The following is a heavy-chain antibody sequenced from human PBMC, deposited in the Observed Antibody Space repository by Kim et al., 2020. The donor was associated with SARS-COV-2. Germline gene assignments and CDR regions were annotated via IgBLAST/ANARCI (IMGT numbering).Heavy chain of an antibody. CDR1: GASISHYY. J-gene: IGHJ5*01. CDR3: ARAPWNVYQNLFDP. D-gene: IGHD1-1*01. Sequence: SETLSLTCAVSGASISHYYLTWLRQSAGKGLEWIGRIYTSGTTNYNPSLKSRVTMSVDTSKNEFSLKLTSVTAADTAVYYCARAPWNVYQNLFDPWGQGT. CDR2: IYTSGTT. V-gene: IGHV4-4*07.